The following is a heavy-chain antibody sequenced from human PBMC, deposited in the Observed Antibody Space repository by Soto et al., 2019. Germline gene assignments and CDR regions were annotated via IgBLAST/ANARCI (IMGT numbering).Heavy chain of an antibody. J-gene: IGHJ6*02. CDR2: IIASGGST. Sequence: EVQLLESGGGLVQPGGSLRLACAASGFTFSSCAMGWVRQAPGKGLEWVSDIIASGGSTYYADSVKARFTISRDNSKSTLYLQMNSLSAEDTELYYFAKGSSYYYYYGVDVWGQGTTVTVSS. CDR1: GFTFSSCA. D-gene: IGHD6-13*01. CDR3: AKGSSYYYYYGVDV. V-gene: IGHV3-23*01.